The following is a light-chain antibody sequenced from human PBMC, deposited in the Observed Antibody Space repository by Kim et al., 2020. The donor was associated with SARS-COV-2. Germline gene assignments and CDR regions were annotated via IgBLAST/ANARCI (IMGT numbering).Light chain of an antibody. V-gene: IGKV3-15*01. CDR1: QSISSN. CDR2: GAS. J-gene: IGKJ5*01. CDR3: QQYSDWRPST. Sequence: EIVLTQSPATLSVSPGERVTLSCRASQSISSNLAWYQQKPGQAPRLLISGASTRGTNIPSRFSGSGSGREFTLTITTLQSEDFAIYYCQQYSDWRPSTFGQGTRLEIK.